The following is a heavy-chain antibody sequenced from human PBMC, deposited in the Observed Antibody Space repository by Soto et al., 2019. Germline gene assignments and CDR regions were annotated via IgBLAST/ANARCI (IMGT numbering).Heavy chain of an antibody. D-gene: IGHD3-9*01. CDR3: ARADYEILTGSYAMDV. CDR1: DDFISSYY. CDR2: VSTNGAT. Sequence: SETLSLTCTVSDDFISSYYWNWIRQPAGKGLEWIGRVSTNGATNYNPSLESRVTMSVDTSKNQFSLKLTSVTAADTAVYFCARADYEILTGSYAMDVWGQGTTATVS. J-gene: IGHJ6*02. V-gene: IGHV4-4*07.